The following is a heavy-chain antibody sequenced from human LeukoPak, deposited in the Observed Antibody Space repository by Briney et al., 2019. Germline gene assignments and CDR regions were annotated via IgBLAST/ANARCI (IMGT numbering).Heavy chain of an antibody. Sequence: GGSLRLSCAASGFTFNNYAMSWVRQAPGKGLEWVSGISGSGGSTFYADSVKGRLTISRDNSKNTVFLQMSGLRGEDTAVYFCAKGWHIAVAGPEYYFDYWGQGTLVTVSS. CDR2: ISGSGGST. CDR3: AKGWHIAVAGPEYYFDY. V-gene: IGHV3-23*01. D-gene: IGHD6-19*01. CDR1: GFTFNNYA. J-gene: IGHJ4*02.